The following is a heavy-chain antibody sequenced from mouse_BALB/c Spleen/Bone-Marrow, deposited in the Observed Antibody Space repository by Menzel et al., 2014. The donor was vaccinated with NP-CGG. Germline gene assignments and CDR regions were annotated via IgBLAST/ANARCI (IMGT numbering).Heavy chain of an antibody. V-gene: IGHV1-22*01. CDR1: GYTFTEYT. CDR3: ARNYRYDGSWFAY. CDR2: INPNNGGT. Sequence: AQLKQSGPELVKPGASVKISCKTSGYTFTEYTMHWVKQSHGKSLEWIGGINPNNGGTSYNQKFKGKATLTVNKSSSTAYMELRSLASEDSAVYYCARNYRYDGSWFAYWGQGTLVTVSA. J-gene: IGHJ3*01. D-gene: IGHD2-14*01.